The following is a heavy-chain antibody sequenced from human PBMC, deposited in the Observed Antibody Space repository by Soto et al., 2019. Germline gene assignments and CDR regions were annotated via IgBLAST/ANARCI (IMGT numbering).Heavy chain of an antibody. CDR3: ARDRDAYCSKGICSGPYFDY. CDR2: ISDNSSVI. V-gene: IGHV3-48*02. D-gene: IGHD2-8*01. Sequence: PGGSLRLSSAASGFTFSTYSIIWIRQSPGKGLEWISYISDNSSVIYYADAVKGRFTISRDNAKNSLYLQMNSLRDEDTAVYYCARDRDAYCSKGICSGPYFDYWGQGTLVTVSS. CDR1: GFTFSTYS. J-gene: IGHJ4*02.